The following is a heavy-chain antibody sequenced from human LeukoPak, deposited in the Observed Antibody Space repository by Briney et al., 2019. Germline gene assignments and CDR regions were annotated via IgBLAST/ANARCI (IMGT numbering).Heavy chain of an antibody. CDR1: GFTFSSYE. V-gene: IGHV3-48*03. J-gene: IGHJ4*02. Sequence: GGSLRLSCAASGFTFSSYEMNWVRQAPGKGLEWVSYISSSGSTIYYVDSVKGRFTISRDNAKNSLYLQMNSLRAEDTAVYYCARVLITMSDSGQGTLVTVSS. CDR3: ARVLITMSD. CDR2: ISSSGSTI. D-gene: IGHD3-22*01.